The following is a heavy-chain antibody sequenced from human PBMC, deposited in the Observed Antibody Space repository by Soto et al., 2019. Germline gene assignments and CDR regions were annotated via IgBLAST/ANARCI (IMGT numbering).Heavy chain of an antibody. CDR2: ISGGGDTT. CDR3: AKGRGGSGSLTPRVDF. J-gene: IGHJ4*02. V-gene: IGHV3-23*01. CDR1: GFTFNNYA. Sequence: EVQLLDSGGGLVQPGGSLRLSCAASGFTFNNYAMTWVRQAPGKGLEWVSAISGGGDTTSYGDSVKGRFTVSREGSKNTLYLQMSSLRAEDTALYYCAKGRGGSGSLTPRVDFWGQGTLVTVSS. D-gene: IGHD3-10*01.